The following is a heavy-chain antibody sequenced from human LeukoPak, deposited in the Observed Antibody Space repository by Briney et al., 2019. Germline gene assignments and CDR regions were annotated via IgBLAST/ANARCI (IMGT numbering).Heavy chain of an antibody. CDR2: INHSGSP. Sequence: PSETLSLTCAVYGGSFSGYYWSWIRQPPGKGREWLGEINHSGSPNYHPPLKSRVTISVDTSKNQFSLKLSSVTAADTAVYYCARGLGVVVIHTSAFDIWGQGTMVTVSS. CDR1: GGSFSGYY. CDR3: ARGLGVVVIHTSAFDI. D-gene: IGHD3-22*01. J-gene: IGHJ3*02. V-gene: IGHV4-34*01.